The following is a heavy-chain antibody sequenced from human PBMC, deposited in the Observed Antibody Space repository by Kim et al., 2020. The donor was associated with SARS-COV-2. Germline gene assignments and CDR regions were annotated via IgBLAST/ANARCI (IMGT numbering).Heavy chain of an antibody. D-gene: IGHD6-19*01. CDR3: AKVGGSGWYYYYYMDV. J-gene: IGHJ6*03. V-gene: IGHV3-43*02. CDR2: ISGDGGTT. Sequence: GGSLRLSCAASGFTFDDYAMHWARQAPGKGLEWVSLISGDGGTTYYADSAKGRFTISRDNSKNSLYLQMNSLRTEDTALYYCAKVGGSGWYYYYYMDVWGKGTTVTVSS. CDR1: GFTFDDYA.